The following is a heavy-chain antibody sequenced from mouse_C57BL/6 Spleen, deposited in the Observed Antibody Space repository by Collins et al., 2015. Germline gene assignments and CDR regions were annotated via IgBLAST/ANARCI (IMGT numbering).Heavy chain of an antibody. CDR3: TRNWLDY. J-gene: IGHJ2*01. CDR1: GFTFSDAW. CDR2: IRNKANNHAT. D-gene: IGHD4-1*01. V-gene: IGHV6-6*01. Sequence: PGGSMKLSCAASGFTFSDAWMDWVRQSPEKGLEWVAEIRNKANNHATNYAESVKGRFTISRNDSKSSVYLQMNSLRTEDSGIYYCTRNWLDYWGQGTTLTVSS.